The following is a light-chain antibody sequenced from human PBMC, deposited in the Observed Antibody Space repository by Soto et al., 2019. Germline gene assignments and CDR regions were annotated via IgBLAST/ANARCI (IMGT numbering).Light chain of an antibody. CDR1: SNDIGGYNY. Sequence: SAERQPASESRSPGQSITIPCTGTSNDIGGYNYVSWYQQFPGKAPKLIIYDVTNRPSGVSFRFSGSKSGNTASLTISGLQAEDEAGYHCSSYSSTSTRRLFGAGTKVTVL. J-gene: IGLJ1*01. V-gene: IGLV2-14*03. CDR2: DVT. CDR3: SSYSSTSTRRL.